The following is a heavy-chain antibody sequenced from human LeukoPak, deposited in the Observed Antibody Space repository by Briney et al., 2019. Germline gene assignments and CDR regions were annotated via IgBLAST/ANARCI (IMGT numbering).Heavy chain of an antibody. Sequence: GGSLRLSCAASGFTFSSYWMSWVRPAPGKGLEWVANIKQDGSGKYYVDSVKGRFTISRDNAKNSLYLQMNSLRAEDTAVYYCAKALHGSGLNLFDYWGQGTLVTVSS. CDR1: GFTFSSYW. D-gene: IGHD3-10*01. CDR3: AKALHGSGLNLFDY. CDR2: IKQDGSGK. V-gene: IGHV3-7*01. J-gene: IGHJ4*02.